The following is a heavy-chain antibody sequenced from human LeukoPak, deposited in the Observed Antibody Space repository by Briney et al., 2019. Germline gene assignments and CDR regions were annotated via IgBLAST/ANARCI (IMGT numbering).Heavy chain of an antibody. J-gene: IGHJ4*02. D-gene: IGHD3-16*01. Sequence: ASVKVSRKASGYTFTGYYMHWVRQAPGQGLEWMGWINPNSGGTNYAQKFQGRVTMTRDTSISTAYMELSRLRSDDTAVYYCARRLITGCSPFDYWGQGTLVAVSS. CDR1: GYTFTGYY. CDR2: INPNSGGT. CDR3: ARRLITGCSPFDY. V-gene: IGHV1-2*02.